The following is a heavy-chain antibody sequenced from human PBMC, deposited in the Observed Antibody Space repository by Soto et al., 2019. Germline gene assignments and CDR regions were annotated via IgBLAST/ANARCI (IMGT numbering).Heavy chain of an antibody. D-gene: IGHD4-17*01. CDR1: GFTVSSNY. Sequence: EVQLVESGGGLVQPGGSLRLSCAASGFTVSSNYMSWVRQAPRKGLEWVSLIYSDGRKYYANSVKDRFTISRDNSKNTLFLQMNSLRAEDTAVYYCASPMWNTYGDYEGFYCWGQGTLVTVSS. CDR3: ASPMWNTYGDYEGFYC. V-gene: IGHV3-66*01. J-gene: IGHJ4*02. CDR2: IYSDGRK.